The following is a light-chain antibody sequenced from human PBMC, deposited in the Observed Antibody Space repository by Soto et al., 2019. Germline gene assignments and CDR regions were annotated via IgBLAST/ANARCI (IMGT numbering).Light chain of an antibody. Sequence: QSVLTQPPSVSGAPGQRSTISGPGKSSNPGAGYDVHWYQQLPGTAPKVVIYGNRNRPSGVPERFSGSKSGTSASLAITGLQAEDEADYYCQAYDYSLTASVFGGGTKLTVL. CDR1: SSNPGAGYD. CDR3: QAYDYSLTASV. CDR2: GNR. V-gene: IGLV1-40*01. J-gene: IGLJ3*02.